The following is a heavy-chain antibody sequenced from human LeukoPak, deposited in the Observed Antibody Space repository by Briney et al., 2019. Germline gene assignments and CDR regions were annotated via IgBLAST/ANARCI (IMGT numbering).Heavy chain of an antibody. CDR3: ARARSHGSGYYVDY. V-gene: IGHV4-34*01. CDR2: INHSGST. Sequence: PSETLSLTCAVYGGSFSGYYWSWIRQPPGKGLEWIGEINHSGSTNYNPSLKSRVTISVDTSKNQFSLKLSSVTAADTAVYYCARARSHGSGYYVDYWGQGTLVTVSS. J-gene: IGHJ4*02. CDR1: GGSFSGYY. D-gene: IGHD3-22*01.